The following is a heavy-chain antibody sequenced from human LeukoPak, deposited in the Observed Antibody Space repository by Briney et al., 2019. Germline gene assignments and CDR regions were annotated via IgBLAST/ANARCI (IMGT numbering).Heavy chain of an antibody. CDR3: ARDLKGKFDY. J-gene: IGHJ4*02. D-gene: IGHD3-10*01. V-gene: IGHV3-21*01. CDR2: ISSSSSYI. Sequence: PGGSLRLSCAASGFTFSSYSMNWVRQAPGKGLEWVSSISSSSSYIYYADSVKGRFTISRDNAKNSLYLQMNSLRAEDTAVNYCARDLKGKFDYWAQGTLVTVSS. CDR1: GFTFSSYS.